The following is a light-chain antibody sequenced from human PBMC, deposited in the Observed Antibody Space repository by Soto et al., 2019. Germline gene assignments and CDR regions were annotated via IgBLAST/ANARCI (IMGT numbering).Light chain of an antibody. J-gene: IGLJ2*01. CDR1: SRDVGAYNY. CDR2: EVI. V-gene: IGLV2-14*01. Sequence: QSALTQPASVSGSPGQSITISCTGTSRDVGAYNYVSWYQQHPGNAPKLMIFEVINRPSGVSDRFSGSKSGNTASLTISGLQAEDEADYYYSSYTVSSIATVLFGGVTKLTVL. CDR3: SSYTVSSIATVL.